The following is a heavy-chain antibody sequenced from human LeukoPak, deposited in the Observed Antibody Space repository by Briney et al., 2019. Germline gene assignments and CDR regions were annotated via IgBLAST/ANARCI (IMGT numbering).Heavy chain of an antibody. CDR2: IYYSGNT. Sequence: NSSETLSLTCTVSGGSISSSSYYWGWIRQPPGKGLEWIGSIYYSGNTYHNPSLKSRLTISVDTSKNQFSLKLSSVTAADTAVYYCARTPRDGFNSPYFDYWGQGTLVTVSS. CDR3: ARTPRDGFNSPYFDY. D-gene: IGHD5-24*01. CDR1: GGSISSSSYY. V-gene: IGHV4-39*01. J-gene: IGHJ4*02.